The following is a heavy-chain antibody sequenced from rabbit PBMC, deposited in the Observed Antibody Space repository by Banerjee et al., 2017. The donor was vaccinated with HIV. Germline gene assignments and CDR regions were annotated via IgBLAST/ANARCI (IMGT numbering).Heavy chain of an antibody. Sequence: QSLEESGGDLVKPGASLTLTCTASGFSFSSDYYMCWVRQAPGKGLEWIACIDGGNSDSTYYASWAKGRFTVSKTSSTTVTLQMTSLTAADTATYFCARSSDGGYAGSNLWGPGTLVTVS. V-gene: IGHV1S40*01. CDR3: ARSSDGGYAGSNL. CDR2: IDGGNSDST. CDR1: GFSFSSDYY. D-gene: IGHD4-2*01. J-gene: IGHJ4*01.